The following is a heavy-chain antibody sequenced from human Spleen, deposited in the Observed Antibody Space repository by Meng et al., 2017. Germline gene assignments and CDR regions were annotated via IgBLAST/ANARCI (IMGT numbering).Heavy chain of an antibody. J-gene: IGHJ4*02. CDR1: GYSFTSYW. D-gene: IGHD6-13*01. CDR3: ARRRRIVRAAGGADYFDY. Sequence: GESLKISCQGSGYSFTSYWIGWVRQIPGKGLEWMGIIYPVDSDTRYSPSFQGQVTISVDKSIGTAYLQWSSLKASDTAMYYCARRRRIVRAAGGADYFDYWGQRTLVTVSS. V-gene: IGHV5-51*01. CDR2: IYPVDSDT.